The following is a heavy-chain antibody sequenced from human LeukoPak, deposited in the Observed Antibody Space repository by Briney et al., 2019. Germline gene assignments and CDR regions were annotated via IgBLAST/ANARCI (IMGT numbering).Heavy chain of an antibody. CDR3: ARWALYYYGSGTLRGFDY. D-gene: IGHD3-10*01. CDR1: GGSFSGYY. J-gene: IGHJ4*02. CDR2: INHSGST. Sequence: SKTLSLTRAVYGGSFSGYYWSWIRQPPGKGLEWIGEINHSGSTNYNPSLKSRVTISVDTSKNQFSLKLSSVTAADTAVYYCARWALYYYGSGTLRGFDYWGQGTLVTVSS. V-gene: IGHV4-34*01.